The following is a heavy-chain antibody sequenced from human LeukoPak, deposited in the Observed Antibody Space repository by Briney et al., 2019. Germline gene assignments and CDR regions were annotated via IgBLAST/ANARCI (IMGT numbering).Heavy chain of an antibody. D-gene: IGHD5-18*01. CDR1: GGSVSSGTYY. CDR3: ASMRVVDTAMVYYYYGMDV. J-gene: IGHJ6*02. Sequence: SETLSLTCTVSGGSVSSGTYYWSWIRQPPGKGLEWIGYIYYSGSTNYNPSLKSRVTISVDTSKNQFSLKLSSVTAADTAVYYCASMRVVDTAMVYYYYGMDVWGQGTTVTVSS. V-gene: IGHV4-61*01. CDR2: IYYSGST.